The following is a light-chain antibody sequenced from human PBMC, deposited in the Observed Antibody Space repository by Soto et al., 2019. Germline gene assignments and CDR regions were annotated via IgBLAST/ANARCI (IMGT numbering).Light chain of an antibody. CDR3: RSYTRSSTLV. Sequence: QSALTQPASVSGSPGQSITISCTGTSSDVGGYHYVSWYQQHPGKAPKLMIYEVSNRPSGVSDRFSCSKSGNTASLTFSGLQAEDEAEYYCRSYTRSSTLVFGGGTQLTVL. V-gene: IGLV2-14*01. CDR2: EVS. CDR1: SSDVGGYHY. J-gene: IGLJ2*01.